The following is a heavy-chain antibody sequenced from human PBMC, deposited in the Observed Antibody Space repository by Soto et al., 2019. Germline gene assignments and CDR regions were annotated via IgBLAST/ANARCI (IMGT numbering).Heavy chain of an antibody. J-gene: IGHJ3*02. V-gene: IGHV3-21*01. CDR1: GFTFSSYS. D-gene: IGHD6-13*01. Sequence: GGSLRLSCAASGFTFSSYSMNWVGQAPGKGLEWVSSISSSSSYIYYADSVKGRFTISRDNAKNSLYLQMNSLRAEDTAVYYCARVGIYSSSWYGAFDIWGQGTMVTVSS. CDR2: ISSSSSYI. CDR3: ARVGIYSSSWYGAFDI.